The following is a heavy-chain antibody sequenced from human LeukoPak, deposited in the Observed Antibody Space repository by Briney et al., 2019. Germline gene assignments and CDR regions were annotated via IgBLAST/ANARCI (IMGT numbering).Heavy chain of an antibody. J-gene: IGHJ4*02. Sequence: ASVKVSCKASGYTFTSYYMHWVRQAPGQGLEWMGIINPSGGSTSYAQKFQGRVTMTRDTSTSTVYMELSSLRSEDTAVYYCARAFSGWSREYYFDYWGQGTLVTVSS. CDR1: GYTFTSYY. V-gene: IGHV1-46*01. D-gene: IGHD6-19*01. CDR2: INPSGGST. CDR3: ARAFSGWSREYYFDY.